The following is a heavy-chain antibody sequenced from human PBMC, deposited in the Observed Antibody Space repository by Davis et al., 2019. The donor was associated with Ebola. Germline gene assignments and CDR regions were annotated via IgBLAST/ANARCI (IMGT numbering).Heavy chain of an antibody. D-gene: IGHD6-13*01. J-gene: IGHJ4*02. V-gene: IGHV1-18*01. Sequence: AASVKVSCKASGYTFTSYGISWVRQAPGQGLEWMGWISAYNGNTNYAQKLQGRVTMTTDTSTSTAYMELSSLRSEDTTVYYCARDGGRGSAAAGTCLDYWGQGTLVTVSS. CDR3: ARDGGRGSAAAGTCLDY. CDR1: GYTFTSYG. CDR2: ISAYNGNT.